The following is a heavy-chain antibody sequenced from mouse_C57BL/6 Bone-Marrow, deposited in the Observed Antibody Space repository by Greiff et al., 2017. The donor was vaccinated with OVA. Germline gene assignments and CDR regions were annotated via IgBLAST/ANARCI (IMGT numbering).Heavy chain of an antibody. J-gene: IGHJ2*01. CDR2: IYPRDGST. CDR3: ARRNFYYYGSSYFDY. V-gene: IGHV1-85*01. CDR1: GYTFTSYD. D-gene: IGHD1-1*01. Sequence: QVQLQQSGPELVKPGASVKLSCKASGYTFTSYDINWVKQRPGQGLEWIGWIYPRDGSTKYNEKFKGKATLTVDTSSSTAYMELHSLTSEDSAVYFYARRNFYYYGSSYFDYWGQGTTLTVSS.